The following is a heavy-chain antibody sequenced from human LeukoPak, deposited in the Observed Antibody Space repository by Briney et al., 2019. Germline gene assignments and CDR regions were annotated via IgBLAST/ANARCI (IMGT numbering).Heavy chain of an antibody. J-gene: IGHJ4*02. CDR1: GGSITSTNY. CDR3: AREGGPYRPLDY. V-gene: IGHV4-4*02. CDR2: VNLQGST. Sequence: SSETLSLTCGVSGGSITSTNYWTWVRQPPGKGLEWIGEVNLQGSTNYNPSLMGRVAISVDMSENHIFLQLTSVTAADTAVYYCAREGGPYRPLDYSGQGTLVTVSS.